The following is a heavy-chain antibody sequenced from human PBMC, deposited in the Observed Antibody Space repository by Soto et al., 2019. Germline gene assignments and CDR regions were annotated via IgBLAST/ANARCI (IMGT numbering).Heavy chain of an antibody. CDR2: ISSSRSTI. Sequence: GGSLRPFSAAPGFTFSSYEMNWVRQAPVKGLEWVSYISSSRSTIYYADSVNGRFTISRDKAKNSLYLHMNSLSEEDTAALYCAVSYYDFDYWG. CDR1: GFTFSSYE. J-gene: IGHJ4*01. CDR3: AVSYYDFDY. D-gene: IGHD1-26*01. V-gene: IGHV3-48*03.